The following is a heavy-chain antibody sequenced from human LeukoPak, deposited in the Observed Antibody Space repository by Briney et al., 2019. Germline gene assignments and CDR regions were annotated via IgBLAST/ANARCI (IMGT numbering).Heavy chain of an antibody. D-gene: IGHD6-19*01. V-gene: IGHV4-39*07. J-gene: IGHJ4*02. CDR3: PKDGGKGLVRGGVDY. Sequence: SETLSLTCTVSGGSISSSSYYWGWIRQPPGKGLEWIGRIYYSGSTYYNPSRKIRGTKSVYTAKNQFSLKLSAVTTQDTAVYSCPKDGGKGLVRGGVDYWGQGILVTVSS. CDR1: GGSISSSSYY. CDR2: IYYSGST.